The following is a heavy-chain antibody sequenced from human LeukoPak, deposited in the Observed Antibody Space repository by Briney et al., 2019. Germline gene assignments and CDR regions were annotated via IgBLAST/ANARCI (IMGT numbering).Heavy chain of an antibody. CDR1: GFSLSNYP. D-gene: IGHD6-6*01. Sequence: PGGSLRVSCAASGFSLSNYPMSWVRQAPGRGLEWVSTIGISVNTYYADSVKGRFTISRDSSKNMLYLHMNSLRAEDTAIYYCAKRSTLAARLFYFEYWGQGTLVTVSS. CDR3: AKRSTLAARLFYFEY. J-gene: IGHJ4*02. V-gene: IGHV3-23*01. CDR2: IGISVNT.